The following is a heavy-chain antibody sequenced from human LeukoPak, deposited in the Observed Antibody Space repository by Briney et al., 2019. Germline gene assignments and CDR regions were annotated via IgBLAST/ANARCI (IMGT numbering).Heavy chain of an antibody. J-gene: IGHJ4*02. V-gene: IGHV3-21*04. CDR2: ISTSSSYI. Sequence: GGSLRLSCAASGFTFSSYSMNWVRQAPGKGLEWVSSISTSSSYIYYADSVKGRFTISRDNSKNTLYLQMNSLRAEDTAVYYCARRSGIAVAGASDYWGQGTLVTVSS. CDR3: ARRSGIAVAGASDY. CDR1: GFTFSSYS. D-gene: IGHD6-19*01.